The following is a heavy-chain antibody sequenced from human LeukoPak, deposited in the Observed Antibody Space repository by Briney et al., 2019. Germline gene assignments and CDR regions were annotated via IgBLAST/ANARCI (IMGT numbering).Heavy chain of an antibody. Sequence: GGSLRLSCAASGFTFSSYGMHWVRQAPGKGLEWVAVIWYDGSNKYYADSVKGRFTISRDNSKNTLYLQMNSLRAEDTAVYYCAKGRYYYDSSGIFDYWGQGTLVTVSS. CDR2: IWYDGSNK. D-gene: IGHD3-22*01. CDR1: GFTFSSYG. V-gene: IGHV3-33*06. CDR3: AKGRYYYDSSGIFDY. J-gene: IGHJ4*02.